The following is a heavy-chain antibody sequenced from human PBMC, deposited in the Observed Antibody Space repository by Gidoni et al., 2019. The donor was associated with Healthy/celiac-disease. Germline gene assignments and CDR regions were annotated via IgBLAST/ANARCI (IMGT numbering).Heavy chain of an antibody. CDR2: ISSSSSYI. V-gene: IGHV3-21*01. CDR3: ARGGNYDILTGYSVDWYFDL. J-gene: IGHJ2*01. CDR1: GFTFSGYS. D-gene: IGHD3-9*01. Sequence: EVQLVESGGGLVKPGGSLRLSCEASGFTFSGYSRTWVRQAPGKGLEWVSSISSSSSYIYYADSVKGRFTISRDNAKNSLYLQMNSLRAEDTAVYYCARGGNYDILTGYSVDWYFDLWGRGTLVTVSS.